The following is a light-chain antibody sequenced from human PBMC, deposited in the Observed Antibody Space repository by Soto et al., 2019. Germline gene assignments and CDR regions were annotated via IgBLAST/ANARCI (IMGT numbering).Light chain of an antibody. CDR2: EDD. CDR1: GGSIATNY. CDR3: QSHDSTNVV. Sequence: NFMLTQPHSVSESPGKTVTISCTGSGGSIATNYVQWHQQRLGSAPTTVIYEDDKRPSGVPDRFSGSIDRSSNSASLIISGLKTEDEADYYCQSHDSTNVVFGRGTKLTVL. V-gene: IGLV6-57*02. J-gene: IGLJ2*01.